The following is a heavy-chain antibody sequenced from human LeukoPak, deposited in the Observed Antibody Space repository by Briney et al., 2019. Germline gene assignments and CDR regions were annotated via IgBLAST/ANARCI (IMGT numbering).Heavy chain of an antibody. Sequence: GGSLRLSCAASGFTFDGYAMHWVRQTPGKGLEWVSLISGDGGGTHYADSVKGRFTISRDNSKNSLYLQMNSLRTEDTALYYCVKGDSGDYAGLSSDYWGQGTLVTVSS. J-gene: IGHJ4*02. CDR2: ISGDGGGT. V-gene: IGHV3-43*02. CDR3: VKGDSGDYAGLSSDY. D-gene: IGHD4-17*01. CDR1: GFTFDGYA.